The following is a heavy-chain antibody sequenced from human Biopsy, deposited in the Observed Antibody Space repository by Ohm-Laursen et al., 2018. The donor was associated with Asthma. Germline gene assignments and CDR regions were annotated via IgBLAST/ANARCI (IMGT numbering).Heavy chain of an antibody. Sequence: ASVKVSCKISGYSLTDLSMHWVRQAPGQGLEWMGGHGHEEGGTVNARRLQGRVTMTEDTSTDTAYMELSSLSSDDTAVYYCASDFPKDYVRYNFQFWGQGTLVTVSS. CDR1: GYSLTDLS. J-gene: IGHJ4*02. CDR3: ASDFPKDYVRYNFQF. D-gene: IGHD4-17*01. V-gene: IGHV1-24*01. CDR2: HGHEEGGT.